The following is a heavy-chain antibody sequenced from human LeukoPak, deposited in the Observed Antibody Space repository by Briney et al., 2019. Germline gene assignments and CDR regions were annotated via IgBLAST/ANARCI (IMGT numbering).Heavy chain of an antibody. J-gene: IGHJ5*02. V-gene: IGHV4-34*01. CDR3: AIRGLCCSGGSCYSPVGNWFDP. CDR2: INHSGST. Sequence: PSETLSLTCAVYGGSFSGYYWSWIRQPPGKGLEWIGEINHSGSTNYNPSLKSRVTISVDTSKNQFSLKLSSVTAADTAVYYCAIRGLCCSGGSCYSPVGNWFDPWGQGTLVTVSS. CDR1: GGSFSGYY. D-gene: IGHD2-15*01.